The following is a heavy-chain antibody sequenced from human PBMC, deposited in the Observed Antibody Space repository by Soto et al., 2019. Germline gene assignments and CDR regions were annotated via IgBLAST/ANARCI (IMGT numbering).Heavy chain of an antibody. CDR3: AKDRIDSSGWYLYYYYMDV. CDR2: ISYDGSNK. Sequence: GGSLRLSCAASGFTFSSYGMHWVRQAPGKGLEWVAVISYDGSNKYYADSVKGRFTISRDNSKNTLYLQMNSLRAEDTAVYYCAKDRIDSSGWYLYYYYMDVWGKGTTVTVSS. D-gene: IGHD6-19*01. J-gene: IGHJ6*03. CDR1: GFTFSSYG. V-gene: IGHV3-30*18.